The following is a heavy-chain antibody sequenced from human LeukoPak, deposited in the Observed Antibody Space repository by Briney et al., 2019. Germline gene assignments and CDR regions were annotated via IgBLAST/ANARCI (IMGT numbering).Heavy chain of an antibody. Sequence: ASVKVSRKASGYIFNNHGISWVRQAPRQGLEWMGWISASNGNSKYAQKVQDRITLTTDTSTTTAYMELRSLKFDDTAVYYCVRDFGYADAWGQGTLVTVSS. V-gene: IGHV1-18*04. D-gene: IGHD5-12*01. J-gene: IGHJ5*02. CDR1: GYIFNNHG. CDR3: VRDFGYADA. CDR2: ISASNGNS.